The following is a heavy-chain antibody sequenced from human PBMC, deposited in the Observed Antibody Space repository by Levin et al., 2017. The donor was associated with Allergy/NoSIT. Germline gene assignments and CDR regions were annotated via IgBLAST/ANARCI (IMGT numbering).Heavy chain of an antibody. V-gene: IGHV4-34*01. D-gene: IGHD6-6*01. CDR2: INHSGST. CDR3: ARRKSSSFRIYYYGMDV. Sequence: SETLSLTCAVYGGSFSGYYWSWIRQPPGKGLEWIGEINHSGSTNYNPSLKSRVTISVDTSKNQFSLKLSSVTAADTAVYYCARRKSSSFRIYYYGMDVWGQGTTVTVSS. CDR1: GGSFSGYY. J-gene: IGHJ6*02.